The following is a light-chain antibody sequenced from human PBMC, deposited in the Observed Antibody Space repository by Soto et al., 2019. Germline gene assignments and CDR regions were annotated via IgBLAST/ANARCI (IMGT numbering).Light chain of an antibody. CDR2: EVN. J-gene: IGLJ1*01. CDR1: SSDVGGYNY. CDR3: SSYGGYNNVV. V-gene: IGLV2-8*01. Sequence: QSALIQPPSVSGSPGQSVTISCTGTSSDVGGYNYVSWFQQHPGKAPKLIIHEVNQRPSGVPDRFSGSKSGNTASLTVSGLQAEDEGTYYCSSYGGYNNVVFGTGTKVT.